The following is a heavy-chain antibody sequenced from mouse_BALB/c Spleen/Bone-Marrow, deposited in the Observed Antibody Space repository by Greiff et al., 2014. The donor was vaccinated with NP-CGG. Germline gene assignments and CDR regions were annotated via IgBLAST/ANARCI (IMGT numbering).Heavy chain of an antibody. J-gene: IGHJ4*01. D-gene: IGHD1-2*01. CDR2: ITGGGTT. Sequence: DVHLVESGGGLVKPGESLKFSCAASGITVSSYTMSWVRQTPEKRLEWVASITGGGTTYYPDSVKGRFTIYRDNARNILYLQVSSLRSEDTAIYYCARHYGYVDAMDYWGQGTSVTVSS. CDR1: GITVSSYT. V-gene: IGHV5-6-5*01. CDR3: ARHYGYVDAMDY.